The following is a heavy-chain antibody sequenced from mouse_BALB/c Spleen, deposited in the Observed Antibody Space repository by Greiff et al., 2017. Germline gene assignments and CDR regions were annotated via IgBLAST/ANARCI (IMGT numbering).Heavy chain of an antibody. CDR3: ARGPHYYGSKGFAY. CDR2: IWGGGST. J-gene: IGHJ3*01. V-gene: IGHV2-4*02. Sequence: VQGVESGPGLVQPSQSLSITCTVSGFSLTSYGVHWVRQPPGKGLEWLGMIWGGGSTDYNSALKSRLSISKDNSKSQVFLKMNSLQTDDTAMYYCARGPHYYGSKGFAYWGQGTLVTVSA. D-gene: IGHD1-1*01. CDR1: GFSLTSYG.